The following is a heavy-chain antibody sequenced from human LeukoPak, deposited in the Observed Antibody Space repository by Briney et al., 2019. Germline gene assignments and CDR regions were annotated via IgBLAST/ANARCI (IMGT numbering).Heavy chain of an antibody. CDR3: AKDSIGSSRRAFDI. J-gene: IGHJ3*02. Sequence: GGSLRLSCAASGFTFSSYWMSWVRQAPGKGLEWVANIKQDGSEKYYVDSVKGRFTISRDNSKNTLYPQMNSLRAEDTAVYYCAKDSIGSSRRAFDIWGQGTMVTVSS. V-gene: IGHV3-7*03. D-gene: IGHD1-26*01. CDR2: IKQDGSEK. CDR1: GFTFSSYW.